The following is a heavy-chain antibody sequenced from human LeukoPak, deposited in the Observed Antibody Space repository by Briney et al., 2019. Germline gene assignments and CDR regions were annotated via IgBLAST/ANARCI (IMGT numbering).Heavy chain of an antibody. J-gene: IGHJ5*02. Sequence: ASVKVSCKVSGYALTELSMHWVRQAPGKGLEWMGGFDPEDGETIYAQKFRGRVTMTTDTSTSTAYMELRSLRSDDTAVYYCARITYDFWSGYYMPDDPWGQGTLVTVSS. CDR3: ARITYDFWSGYYMPDDP. D-gene: IGHD3-3*01. CDR2: FDPEDGET. CDR1: GYALTELS. V-gene: IGHV1-24*01.